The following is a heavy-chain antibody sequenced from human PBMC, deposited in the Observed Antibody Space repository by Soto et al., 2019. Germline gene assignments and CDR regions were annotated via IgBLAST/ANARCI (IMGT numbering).Heavy chain of an antibody. J-gene: IGHJ4*02. CDR2: IYYSGST. D-gene: IGHD2-15*01. Sequence: TLSLTCTVSGGSISSGDYYWSWIRQPPGKGLEWIGYIYYSGSTYYNPSLKSRVTISVDTSKNQFSLKLSSVTAADTAVYYCAREDGVAANIDYWGQGTLVTVSS. CDR3: AREDGVAANIDY. V-gene: IGHV4-30-4*01. CDR1: GGSISSGDYY.